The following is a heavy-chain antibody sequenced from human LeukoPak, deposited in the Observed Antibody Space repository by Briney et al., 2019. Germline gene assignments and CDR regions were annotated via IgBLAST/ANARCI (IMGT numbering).Heavy chain of an antibody. CDR1: GGPITVYY. J-gene: IGHJ5*02. CDR3: AREVAARPRNWFDP. V-gene: IGHV4-59*01. CDR2: IFYNGST. Sequence: SQTLSLTCTVSGGPITVYYWNWIRQPPGKGLEWIGYIFYNGSTKYNPSLKSRATISVDTSKNQFSLKLSSVTAADTAVYYCAREVAARPRNWFDPWGQGTLVTVSS. D-gene: IGHD6-6*01.